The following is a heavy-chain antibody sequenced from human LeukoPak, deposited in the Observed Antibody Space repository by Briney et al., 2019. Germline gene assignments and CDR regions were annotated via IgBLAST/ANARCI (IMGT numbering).Heavy chain of an antibody. Sequence: PAGSLSLSCAVSGFRFSSHGMHWVRLPPGTGQGWLGFIGYDGGNPDYVDPVKGRFTISRDNSKNTVYLQMNSLRAEDTAVYHCARFVRSDYTGSFDLWGQGTPVGVRS. V-gene: IGHV3-33*01. D-gene: IGHD3-10*01. CDR3: ARFVRSDYTGSFDL. CDR1: GFRFSSHG. CDR2: IGYDGGNP. J-gene: IGHJ4*02.